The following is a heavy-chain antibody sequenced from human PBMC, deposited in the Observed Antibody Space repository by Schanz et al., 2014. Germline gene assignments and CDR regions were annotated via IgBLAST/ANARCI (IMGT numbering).Heavy chain of an antibody. CDR2: IIPVLNIA. V-gene: IGHV1-69*02. Sequence: QVQLVQSGAEVKKPGSSVKVSCKASGGTFSSYTISWMRQAPGQGLEWMGKIIPVLNIATYAQRFQGRVSITADTSTNTAYMELSSLTSEDTAVHYCARGRGFYDYWGQGTLVTVSP. CDR1: GGTFSSYT. D-gene: IGHD3-10*01. J-gene: IGHJ4*02. CDR3: ARGRGFYDY.